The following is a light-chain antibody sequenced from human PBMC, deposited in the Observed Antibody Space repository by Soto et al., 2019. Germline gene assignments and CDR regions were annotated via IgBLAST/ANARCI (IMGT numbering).Light chain of an antibody. CDR3: LSYAASSTFV. V-gene: IGLV2-14*01. CDR2: EVS. CDR1: SSDVGGYNY. Sequence: QSVLTQPASVSGSPGQSITISCTGTSSDVGGYNYVSWYQQHPGKAPKLMIYEVSNRPSGVSNRFSGSKSGNTASLTISGLQAEDEADYYCLSYAASSTFVFGTGTKVTVL. J-gene: IGLJ1*01.